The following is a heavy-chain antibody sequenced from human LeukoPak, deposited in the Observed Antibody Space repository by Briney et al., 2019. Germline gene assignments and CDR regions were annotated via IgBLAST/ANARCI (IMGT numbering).Heavy chain of an antibody. V-gene: IGHV3-23*01. CDR1: GFTFSTFA. CDR3: ATYRQVLLPFES. J-gene: IGHJ4*02. D-gene: IGHD2-8*02. Sequence: GGSLRLSCAASGFTFSTFAMIWVRQPPGKGLEWVSSIFPSGGEIHYADSVRGRFTISRDNSKSTLSLQMNSLRAEDTSIYYCATYRQVLLPFESWGQGTLVTVSS. CDR2: IFPSGGEI.